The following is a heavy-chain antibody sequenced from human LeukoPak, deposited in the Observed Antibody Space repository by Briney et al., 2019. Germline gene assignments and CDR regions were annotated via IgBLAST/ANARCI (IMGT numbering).Heavy chain of an antibody. CDR3: ARVKRDIVATISDY. D-gene: IGHD5-12*01. Sequence: SETLSLTCTVSGYSISSGYYWGWIRQPPGKGLEWIGEIYHSGSTNYNPSLKSRVTISVDKSKNQFSLKLSSVTAADTAVYYCARVKRDIVATISDYWGQGTLVTVSS. CDR1: GYSISSGYY. J-gene: IGHJ4*02. CDR2: IYHSGST. V-gene: IGHV4-38-2*02.